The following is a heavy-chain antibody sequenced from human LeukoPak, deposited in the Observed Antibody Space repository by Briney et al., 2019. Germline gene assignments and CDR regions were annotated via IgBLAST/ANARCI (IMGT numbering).Heavy chain of an antibody. Sequence: ASVKVSCKASGYTFTSYAMHWVRQAPGQRLEWMGWINAGNGNTKYSQKFQGRVTITRDTSASTAYVELSSLRSEDTAVYYCARDSDYGGELDWGQGTLVTVSS. CDR2: INAGNGNT. V-gene: IGHV1-3*01. CDR1: GYTFTSYA. D-gene: IGHD1-26*01. CDR3: ARDSDYGGELD. J-gene: IGHJ4*02.